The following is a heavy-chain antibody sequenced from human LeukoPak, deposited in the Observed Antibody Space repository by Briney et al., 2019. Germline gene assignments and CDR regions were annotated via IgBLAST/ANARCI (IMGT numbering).Heavy chain of an antibody. Sequence: GGSLRLSCAASGFTFSSYSMNWVRQAPGKGLEWVSSISSSSSYIYYADSVKGRFTISRDNAKNSLYLQMNSLRAEDTAVYYCARDRRSTVSGPDCFDYWGQGTLVTVSS. CDR3: ARDRRSTVSGPDCFDY. CDR1: GFTFSSYS. CDR2: ISSSSSYI. V-gene: IGHV3-21*01. J-gene: IGHJ4*02. D-gene: IGHD4-11*01.